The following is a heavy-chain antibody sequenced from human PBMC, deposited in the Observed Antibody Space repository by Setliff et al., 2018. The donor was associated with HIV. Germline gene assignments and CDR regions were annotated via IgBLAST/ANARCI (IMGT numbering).Heavy chain of an antibody. CDR1: GGSFSGYY. V-gene: IGHV4-34*01. CDR2: INHSGST. Sequence: ASETLSLTCAVYGGSFSGYYWSWIRQPPGKGLEWIGEINHSGSTNYNPSLKSRVTISVDTSKNQFSLKLSSVTAADTAVYYCARRGSGFFHYYYYMDVWGEGTTVT. J-gene: IGHJ6*03. CDR3: ARRGSGFFHYYYYMDV. D-gene: IGHD3-10*01.